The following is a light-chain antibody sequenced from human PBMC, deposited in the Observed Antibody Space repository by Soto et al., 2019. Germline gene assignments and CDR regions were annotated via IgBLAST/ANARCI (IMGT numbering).Light chain of an antibody. Sequence: QSVLTQPASVSGSPGQSIAISCTGTRSDVGAYNYVSWYQQHPGKAPKLMISEVTNRPSGVSDRFSGSKSGNTASLTISGLQAEDEADYYCTSYTSISTDVFGTGTKVTVL. CDR2: EVT. CDR1: RSDVGAYNY. J-gene: IGLJ1*01. V-gene: IGLV2-14*01. CDR3: TSYTSISTDV.